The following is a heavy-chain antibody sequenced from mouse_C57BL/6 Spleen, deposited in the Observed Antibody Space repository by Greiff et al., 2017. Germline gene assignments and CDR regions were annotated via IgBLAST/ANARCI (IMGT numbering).Heavy chain of an antibody. D-gene: IGHD2-4*01. J-gene: IGHJ2*01. V-gene: IGHV1-9*01. CDR3: ARSSGLIYYDYGY. Sequence: VQLQQSGAELMKPGASVKLSCKATGYTFTGYWIEWVKQRPGHGLEWIGEILPGNGSTNYNEKFKGKATFTADTSSNTAYMQLSSLTTEDSAIYYCARSSGLIYYDYGYWGQGTTLTVSS. CDR2: ILPGNGST. CDR1: GYTFTGYW.